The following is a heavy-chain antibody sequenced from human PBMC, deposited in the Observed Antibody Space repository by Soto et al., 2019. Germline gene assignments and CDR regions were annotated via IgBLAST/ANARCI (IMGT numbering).Heavy chain of an antibody. J-gene: IGHJ4*02. CDR2: INHSGST. CDR3: ARGSPGKFDF. CDR1: GGSFSGYY. V-gene: IGHV4-34*01. Sequence: SETLSLTCAVYGGSFSGYYWSWIRQPPGKGLEWIGEINHSGSTNYNPSLKSRVTISVDTSKNQFSPKLSSVTAADTAVYYCARGSPGKFDFWGQGTLVPVSS.